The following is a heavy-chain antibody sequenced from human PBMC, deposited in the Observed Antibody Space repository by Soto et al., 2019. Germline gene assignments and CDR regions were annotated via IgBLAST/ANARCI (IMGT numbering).Heavy chain of an antibody. D-gene: IGHD3-10*01. CDR2: TYYNGST. CDR1: GVSISSYY. J-gene: IGHJ3*02. V-gene: IGHV4-59*01. CDR3: ATTLIRGDAFDI. Sequence: QVQLQESGPGLVKPSETLSLTCTVSGVSISSYYWSWIRQPPGKGLEWIGYTYYNGSTNYNPSLKSRVTTSVDTSKNHFSLKLSSVTAADAAVYYCATTLIRGDAFDIWGQGTMVTVSS.